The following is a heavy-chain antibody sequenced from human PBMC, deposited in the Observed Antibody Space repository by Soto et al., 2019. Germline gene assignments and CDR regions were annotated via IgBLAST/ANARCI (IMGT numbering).Heavy chain of an antibody. D-gene: IGHD3-9*01. V-gene: IGHV1-18*04. Sequence: QVQLVQSGAEVKKPGASVKVSCKASGYTFTSYGISWVRQAPGQGLEWMGWISAYNGNTNYAQKLQGRVTMTTDTSTSTVYMELWSLSYDDSAVYYGARASIYVSLTGTQQGSTGGMDVWGQGTTVAVSS. CDR1: GYTFTSYG. J-gene: IGHJ6*02. CDR2: ISAYNGNT. CDR3: ARASIYVSLTGTQQGSTGGMDV.